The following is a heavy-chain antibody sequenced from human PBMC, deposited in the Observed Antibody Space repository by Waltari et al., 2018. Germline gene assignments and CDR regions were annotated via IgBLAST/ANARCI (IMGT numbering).Heavy chain of an antibody. V-gene: IGHV1-69*01. CDR1: GGTFSSYA. D-gene: IGHD2-2*01. Sequence: QVQLVQSGAEVKKPGSSVKVSCKASGGTFSSYAISWVRQAPGQGLEWMGGIIPIFGTANYAQKFQGRVTITADESTSTAYMELSSLRSEDTAVYYCASHVGEYQLLATNWFDPWGQGTLVTVSS. J-gene: IGHJ5*02. CDR3: ASHVGEYQLLATNWFDP. CDR2: IIPIFGTA.